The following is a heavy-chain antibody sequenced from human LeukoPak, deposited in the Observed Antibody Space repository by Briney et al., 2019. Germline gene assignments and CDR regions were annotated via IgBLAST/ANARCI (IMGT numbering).Heavy chain of an antibody. D-gene: IGHD6-13*01. V-gene: IGHV1-69*06. Sequence: SVTVSCKASGGTFSSYAISWVRRAPGQGLEWMGGIIPIFGTANYAQKFQGRVTITADKSTSTAYMELSSLRSEDTAVYYCARGEVIAAAGRGAIDYWGQGTLVTVSS. CDR2: IIPIFGTA. J-gene: IGHJ4*02. CDR3: ARGEVIAAAGRGAIDY. CDR1: GGTFSSYA.